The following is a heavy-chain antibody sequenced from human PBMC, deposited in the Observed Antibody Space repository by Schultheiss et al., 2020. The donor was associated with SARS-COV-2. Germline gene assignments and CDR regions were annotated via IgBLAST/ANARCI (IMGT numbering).Heavy chain of an antibody. J-gene: IGHJ4*02. V-gene: IGHV3-21*01. CDR1: GFTFSSYA. CDR2: ISSSSSYI. Sequence: GGSLRLSCAASGFTFSSYAMHWVRQAPGKGLEWVSSISSSSSYIYYADSVKGRFTISRDNDKNSLYLQMNSLRAEDTAVYYCARDVAAAFDYWGEGTLVTVSS. D-gene: IGHD6-13*01. CDR3: ARDVAAAFDY.